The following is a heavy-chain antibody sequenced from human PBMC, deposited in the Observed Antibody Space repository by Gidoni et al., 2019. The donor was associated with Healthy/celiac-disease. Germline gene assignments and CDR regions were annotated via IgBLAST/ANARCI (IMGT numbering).Heavy chain of an antibody. CDR3: AKTHSNYAWFDP. D-gene: IGHD4-4*01. Sequence: QVQLVESGGGVVQPGGSLRLSCAASGFTFSSYGMHWVRQAPGKGLEWVAFIRYDGSNKYYADSVKGRFTISRDNSKNTLYLQMNSLRAEDTAVYYCAKTHSNYAWFDPWGQGTLVTVSS. V-gene: IGHV3-30*02. J-gene: IGHJ5*02. CDR2: IRYDGSNK. CDR1: GFTFSSYG.